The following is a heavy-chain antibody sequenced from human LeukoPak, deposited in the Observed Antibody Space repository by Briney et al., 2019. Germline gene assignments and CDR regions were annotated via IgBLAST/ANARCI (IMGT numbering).Heavy chain of an antibody. CDR1: GYTFTGYY. J-gene: IGHJ5*02. D-gene: IGHD2-15*01. CDR3: ARGTPLRCSGGSCYSRWFDP. CDR2: INPNSGGT. Sequence: ASVKVSCKASGYTFTGYYMHWVRQAPGQGLEWMGRINPNSGGTNYAQKLQGRVTMTRDTSISTAYMELSRLRSDDTAVYYCARGTPLRCSGGSCYSRWFDPWGQGTLVTVSS. V-gene: IGHV1-2*06.